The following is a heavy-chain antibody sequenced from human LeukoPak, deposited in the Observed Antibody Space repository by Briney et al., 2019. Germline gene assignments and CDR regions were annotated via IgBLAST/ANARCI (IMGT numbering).Heavy chain of an antibody. D-gene: IGHD3-22*01. Sequence: GGSLTRSCAASGFTFSSYAMSWVRQAPGKGLEWVSAISGSGGSTYYADSAKGRFTISRDNSKNTLYLQMNSLRAEDTAVYYCARRRYYYDSSGRTTYYYMDVWGKGTKVSVSS. V-gene: IGHV3-23*01. CDR2: ISGSGGST. CDR3: ARRRYYYDSSGRTTYYYMDV. CDR1: GFTFSSYA. J-gene: IGHJ6*03.